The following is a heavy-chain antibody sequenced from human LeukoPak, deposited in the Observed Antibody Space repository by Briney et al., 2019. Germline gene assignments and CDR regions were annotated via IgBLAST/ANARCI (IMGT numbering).Heavy chain of an antibody. J-gene: IGHJ4*02. D-gene: IGHD3-3*01. V-gene: IGHV1-2*02. CDR1: GYTFTSYD. CDR2: INPNSGGT. CDR3: ARDPPPYYDFWGGFDY. Sequence: GASVKVSCKASGYTFTSYDINWVRQATGQGLEWMGWINPNSGGTNYAQKFQGRVTMTRDTSISTAYMELSRLRSDDTAVYYCARDPPPYYDFWGGFDYWGQGTLVTVSS.